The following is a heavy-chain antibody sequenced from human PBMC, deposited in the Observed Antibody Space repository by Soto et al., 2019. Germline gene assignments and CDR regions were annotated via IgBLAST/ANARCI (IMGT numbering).Heavy chain of an antibody. D-gene: IGHD2-2*01. V-gene: IGHV4-34*01. CDR1: GGSFSGYY. Sequence: PSETLSLTCAVYGGSFSGYYWSWIRQPPGKGLEWIGEINHSGSTNYNPSLKSRVTISVDTSKNQFSLKLSSVTAADTAVYYCGRGPSISRYCSSTSCYRLNYDYIWGSYGHFDYWGQGPLVTVSS. J-gene: IGHJ4*02. CDR2: INHSGST. CDR3: GRGPSISRYCSSTSCYRLNYDYIWGSYGHFDY.